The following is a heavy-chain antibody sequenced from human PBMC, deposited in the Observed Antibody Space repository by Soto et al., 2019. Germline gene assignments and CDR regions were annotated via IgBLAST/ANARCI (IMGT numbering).Heavy chain of an antibody. Sequence: SETLSLTCAVYGGSFSGYYWSWIRQPPGKGLEWIGEINHSGSTNYNPSLKSRVTISVDTSKNQFSLNLRSVTAADTAVYYCAGGRGRQPLVMSYYYGMDVWGQGNLVTVSS. CDR2: INHSGST. D-gene: IGHD6-13*01. V-gene: IGHV4-34*01. CDR3: AGGRGRQPLVMSYYYGMDV. CDR1: GGSFSGYY. J-gene: IGHJ6*02.